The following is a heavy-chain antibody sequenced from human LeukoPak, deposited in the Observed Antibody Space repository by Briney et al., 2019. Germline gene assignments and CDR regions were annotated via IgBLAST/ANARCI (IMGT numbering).Heavy chain of an antibody. CDR1: GYTFTSYY. CDR3: ARDYSGSYHLDP. D-gene: IGHD3-10*01. J-gene: IGHJ5*02. CDR2: INPSGGST. V-gene: IGHV1-46*01. Sequence: GASVKVSCKASGYTFTSYYMHWVRQAPGQGLEWVGIINPSGGSTSYAQKFQGRVTITADKSTSTAYMELSSLRSEDTAVYYCARDYSGSYHLDPWGQGTLVTVSS.